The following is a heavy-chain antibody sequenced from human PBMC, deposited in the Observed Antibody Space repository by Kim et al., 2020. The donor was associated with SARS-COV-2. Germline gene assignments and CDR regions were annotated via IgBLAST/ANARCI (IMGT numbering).Heavy chain of an antibody. CDR2: INSDGSTT. CDR3: ADAKWGSSPFVY. Sequence: GGSLRLSCAASGFIFTTYWMHWVRQAPGKGLVWVSRINSDGSTTNYADSVKGRFTISRDNAKKTVYLQMDSLRAEDTAVYYCADAKWGSSPFVYWGQGTLVTVSS. V-gene: IGHV3-74*01. J-gene: IGHJ4*02. D-gene: IGHD1-26*01. CDR1: GFIFTTYW.